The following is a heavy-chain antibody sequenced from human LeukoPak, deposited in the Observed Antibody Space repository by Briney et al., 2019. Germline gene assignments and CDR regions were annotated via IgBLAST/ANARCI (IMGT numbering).Heavy chain of an antibody. D-gene: IGHD5-12*01. Sequence: GSLRLSCAAYGFTFSSYWMHWVRQAPGKGLVWVSRINSDGSSTSYADSVKGRFTISRDNAKNTLYLQMNSLRAEDTAVYYCARGRGRGYSGYDRFGGAGSYYYYMDVWGKGTTVTISS. CDR3: ARGRGRGYSGYDRFGGAGSYYYYMDV. J-gene: IGHJ6*03. CDR1: GFTFSSYW. CDR2: INSDGSST. V-gene: IGHV3-74*01.